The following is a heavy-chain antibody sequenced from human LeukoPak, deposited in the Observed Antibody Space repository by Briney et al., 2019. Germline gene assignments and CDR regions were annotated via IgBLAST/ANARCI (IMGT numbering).Heavy chain of an antibody. D-gene: IGHD4-23*01. V-gene: IGHV3-7*05. J-gene: IGHJ4*02. CDR3: ARDGVYFGGDF. CDR2: IKNDASEK. Sequence: PGGTLRLSCAPSAFTFRTYWMRWVPQSPGPGLEWVASIKNDASEKYYGDSVKGRFTISRDNTKNSLFLQMNSLRAEDTAVYYCARDGVYFGGDFWGQGTLVTVSS. CDR1: AFTFRTYW.